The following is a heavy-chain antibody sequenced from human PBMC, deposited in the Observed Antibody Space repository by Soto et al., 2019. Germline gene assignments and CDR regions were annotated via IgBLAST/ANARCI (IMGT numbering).Heavy chain of an antibody. D-gene: IGHD6-13*01. J-gene: IGHJ6*03. Sequence: GESLKISCQGSGYSFTSYWIGWVRQMPGKGLEWMAIIYPGDSETRYSPSFQGQVTISADKSISTAYLQWSSLKASDTAMYFCARIAAPGYYYYYYYMDVWGKGTTVTVSS. CDR3: ARIAAPGYYYYYYYMDV. V-gene: IGHV5-51*01. CDR2: IYPGDSET. CDR1: GYSFTSYW.